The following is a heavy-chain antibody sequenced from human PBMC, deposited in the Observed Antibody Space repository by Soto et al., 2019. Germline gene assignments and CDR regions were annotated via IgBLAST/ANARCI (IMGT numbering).Heavy chain of an antibody. Sequence: GSLRLSCVASGFTFNDYYMTWVRRAPGKGLEWISHISDSGSSIYYADSVKGRFTISRDNAMNSLYLHMNNLRAEDTAVYYCARDTAFIASGLFNPWGQGTLVTVSS. CDR3: ARDTAFIASGLFNP. CDR1: GFTFNDYY. CDR2: ISDSGSSI. J-gene: IGHJ5*02. D-gene: IGHD3-22*01. V-gene: IGHV3-11*01.